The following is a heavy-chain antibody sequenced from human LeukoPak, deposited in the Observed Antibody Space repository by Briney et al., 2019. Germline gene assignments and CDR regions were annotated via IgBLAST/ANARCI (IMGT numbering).Heavy chain of an antibody. Sequence: ASVKVSCKASGYTFTSYGISWVRQAPGQGLEWMGWISAYNGNTNYAQTLQGRVTMTTDTSTSTAYMELRSLRSDDTAVYYCARDFSSDYYGSGSPDYWGQGTLVTVSS. CDR1: GYTFTSYG. J-gene: IGHJ4*02. D-gene: IGHD3-10*01. V-gene: IGHV1-18*01. CDR2: ISAYNGNT. CDR3: ARDFSSDYYGSGSPDY.